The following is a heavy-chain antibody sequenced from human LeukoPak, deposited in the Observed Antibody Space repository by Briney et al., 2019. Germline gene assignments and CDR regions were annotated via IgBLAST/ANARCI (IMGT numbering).Heavy chain of an antibody. V-gene: IGHV3-30*02. CDR2: IRYDGSNK. J-gene: IGHJ5*02. D-gene: IGHD6-13*01. Sequence: PGGSLRLSCAASGFTFSSYGMHWVRQAPGKGLEWVAFIRYDGSNKYYADSVKGRFTISRDNSKNTLYLQMNSLRAEDTAVYYCVREQQLRLRSWFDPWGQGTLVTVSS. CDR1: GFTFSSYG. CDR3: VREQQLRLRSWFDP.